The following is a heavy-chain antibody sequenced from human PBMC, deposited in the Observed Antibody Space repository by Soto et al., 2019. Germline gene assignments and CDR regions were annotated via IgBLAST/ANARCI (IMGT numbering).Heavy chain of an antibody. D-gene: IGHD6-13*01. CDR1: GFTFSDHY. CDR3: ARNTLSAAGSDNYGLDA. Sequence: QVQLVESGGGLVEPGGSLRLSCATSGFTFSDHYTSWIRQAPGKGLAWVAYISGSGFTIYNADSVKGRFTISRDNAKNSVYLQMDSLRAEDTAVYYCARNTLSAAGSDNYGLDAWGRGTTVAVSS. CDR2: ISGSGFTI. V-gene: IGHV3-11*01. J-gene: IGHJ6*02.